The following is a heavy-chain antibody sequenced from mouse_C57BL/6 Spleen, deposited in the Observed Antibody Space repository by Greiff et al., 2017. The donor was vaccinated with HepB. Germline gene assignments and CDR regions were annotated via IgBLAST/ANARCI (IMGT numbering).Heavy chain of an antibody. CDR1: GYTFTSYW. J-gene: IGHJ2*01. D-gene: IGHD2-10*02. CDR3: ARSYGNYFDY. V-gene: IGHV1-64*01. Sequence: QVQLQQPGAELVKPGASVKLSCKASGYTFTSYWMHWVKQRPGQGLEWIGMIHPNSGSTNYNEKFKSKTTLTVDKSSSTAYMQLSSLTSEDSAVYYCARSYGNYFDYWGQGTTLTVSS. CDR2: IHPNSGST.